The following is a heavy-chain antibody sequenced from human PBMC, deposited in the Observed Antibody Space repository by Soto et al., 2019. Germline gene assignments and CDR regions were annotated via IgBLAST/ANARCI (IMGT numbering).Heavy chain of an antibody. CDR3: AKVKMVAVYYGMDV. CDR2: ISGSGGST. CDR1: GFTFSSYA. V-gene: IGHV3-23*01. D-gene: IGHD2-15*01. Sequence: GGSLRLSCAASGFTFSSYAMSWVRQAPGKGLEWVSAISGSGGSTYYADSVKGRFTISRDNSKNTLYLQMNSLRAEDTAVYYCAKVKMVAVYYGMDVWGQGTTVTVSS. J-gene: IGHJ6*02.